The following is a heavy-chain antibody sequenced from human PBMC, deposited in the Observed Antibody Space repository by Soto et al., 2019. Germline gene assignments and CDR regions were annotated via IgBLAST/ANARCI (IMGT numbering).Heavy chain of an antibody. D-gene: IGHD2-2*03. CDR2: ISAYNGNT. CDR3: ARMDIVLVPAAYFDY. J-gene: IGHJ4*02. V-gene: IGHV1-18*01. CDR1: GYTFTSYG. Sequence: QVQLVQSGAEVKKPGASVKVSCKASGYTFTSYGISWVRQAPGHGLEWMGWISAYNGNTNYAQKLQGRVTMTTDTSTSTAYMELRSLRSDDTAVYYCARMDIVLVPAAYFDYWGQGTLVTVSS.